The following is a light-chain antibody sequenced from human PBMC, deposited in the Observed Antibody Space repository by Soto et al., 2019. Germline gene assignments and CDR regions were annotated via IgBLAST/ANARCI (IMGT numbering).Light chain of an antibody. Sequence: MVMTQSPATLSVSPGERVTLSCRTSQNVTSNLAWYQLRPGQTPSLLIYGTSTRATDIPVRFSGSGSGTEFTLTIITVQSGDSAGYYCQQYDDRGFGPGTKVKI. CDR2: GTS. CDR3: QQYDDRG. CDR1: QNVTSN. J-gene: IGKJ1*01. V-gene: IGKV3-15*01.